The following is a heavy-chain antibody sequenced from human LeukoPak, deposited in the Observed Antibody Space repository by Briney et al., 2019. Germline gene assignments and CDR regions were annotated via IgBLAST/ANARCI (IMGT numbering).Heavy chain of an antibody. CDR2: IIPILGIA. CDR3: ARGGPYDYVWGGYRLHYYYGMDV. Sequence: SVKVSCKASGGTFSSYAISWVRQAPGQGLEWMGRIIPILGIANYAQKFQGRVTITADKSTSTAYMELGSLRSEDTAVYYCARGGPYDYVWGGYRLHYYYGMDVWGQGTTVTVSS. V-gene: IGHV1-69*04. J-gene: IGHJ6*02. D-gene: IGHD3-16*02. CDR1: GGTFSSYA.